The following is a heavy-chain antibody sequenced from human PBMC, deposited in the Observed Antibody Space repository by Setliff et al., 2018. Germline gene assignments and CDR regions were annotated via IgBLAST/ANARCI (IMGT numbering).Heavy chain of an antibody. Sequence: SETLSLTCTVPGGSISDNGYFWGWVRQPPGKGLEWIGNIYFGGNTYFNPSFKSRVTMSIDTSNSQFSLKLSSVTAADTAVYFCATSGFCSSGSCYSFDDWGQGALVTVSS. CDR2: IYFGGNT. V-gene: IGHV4-39*07. CDR3: ATSGFCSSGSCYSFDD. J-gene: IGHJ4*02. CDR1: GGSISDNGYF. D-gene: IGHD2-15*01.